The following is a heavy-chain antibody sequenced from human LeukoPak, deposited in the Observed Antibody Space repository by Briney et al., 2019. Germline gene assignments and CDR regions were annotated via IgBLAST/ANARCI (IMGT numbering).Heavy chain of an antibody. CDR3: ARDLAYCGGDCYPGGDY. J-gene: IGHJ4*02. D-gene: IGHD2-21*02. Sequence: ASVKVSCKASGGTFSSYAISWVRQAPGQGLEWMGRIIPIFGTASYAQKFQGRVTITADKSTSTAYMELSSLRSEDTAVYYCARDLAYCGGDCYPGGDYWGQGTLVTVSS. CDR2: IIPIFGTA. CDR1: GGTFSSYA. V-gene: IGHV1-69*06.